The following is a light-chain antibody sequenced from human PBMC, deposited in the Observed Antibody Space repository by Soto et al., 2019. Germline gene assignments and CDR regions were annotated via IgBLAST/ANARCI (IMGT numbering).Light chain of an antibody. J-gene: IGKJ4*01. V-gene: IGKV3-11*01. Sequence: EIVLTQSPATLSLSPVERATLSCRASQSVSSCLAWYQQKPGQAPRLLIYDASNRATGIPARFSGSGSGTDFTLTISSLEPEDFAVYYCQQSSNWPLTFGGGTKVEIK. CDR1: QSVSSC. CDR3: QQSSNWPLT. CDR2: DAS.